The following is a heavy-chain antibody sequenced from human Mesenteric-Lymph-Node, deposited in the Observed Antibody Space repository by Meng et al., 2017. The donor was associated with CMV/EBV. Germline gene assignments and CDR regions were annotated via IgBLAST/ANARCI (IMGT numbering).Heavy chain of an antibody. Sequence: GESLKISCAASGFTVSSNEMSWVRQAPGKGLEWLSYISSSGDRTYYADSVKGRFIVSRDNAKSSLFLQMDSLKPEDTAIYYCTNSVGQWLDWFAPWGQGTLVTVSS. CDR1: GFTVSSNE. D-gene: IGHD6-19*01. CDR3: TNSVGQWLDWFAP. V-gene: IGHV3-48*03. J-gene: IGHJ5*02. CDR2: ISSSGDRT.